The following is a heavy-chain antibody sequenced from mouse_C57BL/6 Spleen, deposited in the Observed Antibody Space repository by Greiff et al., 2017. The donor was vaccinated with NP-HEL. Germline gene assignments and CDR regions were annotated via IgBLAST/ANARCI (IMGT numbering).Heavy chain of an antibody. D-gene: IGHD1-1*02. J-gene: IGHJ4*01. CDR1: GFTFSDYY. CDR3: ARVGGYYPMDY. Sequence: EVKLVESEGGLVQPGSSMKLSCTASGFTFSDYYMAWVRQVPEKGLEWVANINYDGSSTYYLDSLKSRFIISRDNAKNILYLQMSSLKSEDTATYYCARVGGYYPMDYWGQGTSVTVSS. V-gene: IGHV5-16*01. CDR2: INYDGSST.